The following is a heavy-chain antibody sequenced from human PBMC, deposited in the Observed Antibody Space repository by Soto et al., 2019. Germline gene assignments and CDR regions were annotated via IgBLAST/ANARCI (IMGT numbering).Heavy chain of an antibody. D-gene: IGHD3-22*01. CDR3: AGLLDDSRGYYYFDY. CDR2: IFHSGTT. V-gene: IGHV4-38-2*01. J-gene: IGHJ4*02. Sequence: PSETLSLTCAVSGYSISGGCYWGWIRQPPGKGLEWLGSIFHSGTTYDNPSLKSRVTISVDMSKNQFSLRLSSVTAADTAVYYCAGLLDDSRGYYYFDYWGQGTLVTVSS. CDR1: GYSISGGCY.